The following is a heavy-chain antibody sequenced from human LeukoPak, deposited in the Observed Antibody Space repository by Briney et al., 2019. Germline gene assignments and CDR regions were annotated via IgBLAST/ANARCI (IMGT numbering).Heavy chain of an antibody. Sequence: ASVKVSCKASGYTFTSYDINWVRQAAGQGLEWMGWMNTNSGNTGHAQKYQGRLTMTRDTSTNTAYMELSSLRSEDTAVYYCARGGDIAVVPAAMVGPWGQGTLVTVSS. CDR2: MNTNSGNT. V-gene: IGHV1-8*01. J-gene: IGHJ5*02. D-gene: IGHD2-2*01. CDR1: GYTFTSYD. CDR3: ARGGDIAVVPAAMVGP.